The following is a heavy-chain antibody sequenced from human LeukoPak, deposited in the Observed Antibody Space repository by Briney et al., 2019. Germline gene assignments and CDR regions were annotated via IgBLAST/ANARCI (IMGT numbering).Heavy chain of an antibody. CDR3: ARGGSGWILDY. J-gene: IGHJ4*02. D-gene: IGHD6-19*01. Sequence: GGSLRLSCAASGFTFSSYSMNWVRQAPGKGLEWVSYISSSSSTIYYADSVKGRFTISRDNAKNSLYLQMNSLRAEDTAVYYCARGGSGWILDYWGQGTLVTVSS. V-gene: IGHV3-48*04. CDR2: ISSSSSTI. CDR1: GFTFSSYS.